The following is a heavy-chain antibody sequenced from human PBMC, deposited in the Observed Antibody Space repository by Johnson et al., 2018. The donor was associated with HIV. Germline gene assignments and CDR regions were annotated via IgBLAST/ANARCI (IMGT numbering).Heavy chain of an antibody. J-gene: IGHJ3*02. CDR1: GFTFSNYA. CDR2: ISYDGSNK. Sequence: QMLLVESGGGVVQPGRSLRLSCAASGFTFSNYAVHWVRQAPGKGLEWVAVISYDGSNKYYADSVKGRFTISRDNAKNSLYLQMNSLRAEDTAVYYCATRAFTTMAEDDAFDIWGQGTMVTVSS. D-gene: IGHD5-18*01. CDR3: ATRAFTTMAEDDAFDI. V-gene: IGHV3-30*04.